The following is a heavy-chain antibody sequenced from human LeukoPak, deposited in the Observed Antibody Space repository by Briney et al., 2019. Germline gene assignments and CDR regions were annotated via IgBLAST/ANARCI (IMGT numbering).Heavy chain of an antibody. D-gene: IGHD3-10*01. CDR1: GFTFSSYS. CDR2: ISSASNTI. V-gene: IGHV3-48*01. Sequence: GESLRLACAASGFTFSSYSMNWVRQAPGKGLEWVSYISSASNTIYYADSVKGRFTISRDNAKNSLYLQMNSLRAEDTAMYYCARDGWFGDYNWFDPWGQGTLVTVSS. CDR3: ARDGWFGDYNWFDP. J-gene: IGHJ5*02.